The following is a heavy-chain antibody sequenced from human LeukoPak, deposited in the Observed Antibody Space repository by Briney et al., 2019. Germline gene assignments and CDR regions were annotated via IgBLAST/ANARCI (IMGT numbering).Heavy chain of an antibody. D-gene: IGHD5-24*01. CDR3: ARVGGDGYNFDY. Sequence: SETLSLTCTVSGASISSYFWSWIRQPAGKGLEWIGRIYTSGSPYYNPSLKSRVTMSGDTSKNQFSLKLTSVTAADAAVYFCARVGGDGYNFDYWGQGTLVTVSS. CDR1: GASISSYF. J-gene: IGHJ4*02. V-gene: IGHV4-4*07. CDR2: IYTSGSP.